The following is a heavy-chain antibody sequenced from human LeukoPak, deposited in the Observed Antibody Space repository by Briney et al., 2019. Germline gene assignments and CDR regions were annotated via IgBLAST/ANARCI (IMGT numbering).Heavy chain of an antibody. D-gene: IGHD5-12*01. J-gene: IGHJ4*02. Sequence: GGSLRLSCAASGFTSSSYWMHWVRQAPGKGLVWVSRINSDGSSTSYADSVKGRFTISRDNAKNTLYLQMNSLRAEDTAVYYCARARYSGYDYAFDYWGQGTLVTVSS. V-gene: IGHV3-74*01. CDR3: ARARYSGYDYAFDY. CDR2: INSDGSST. CDR1: GFTSSSYW.